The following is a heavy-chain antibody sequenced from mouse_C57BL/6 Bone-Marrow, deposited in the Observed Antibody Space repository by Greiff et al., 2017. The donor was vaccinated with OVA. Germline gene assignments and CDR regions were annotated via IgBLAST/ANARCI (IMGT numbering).Heavy chain of an antibody. CDR1: GYTFTSYG. D-gene: IGHD1-1*01. Sequence: QVQLKQSGAELARPGASVKLSCKASGYTFTSYGISWVKQRTGQGLEWIGEIYPRSGNTYYNEKFKGKATLTADKSSSTAYMELRSLTSEDSAVYFCAIRYRYFDVWGTGTTVTVSS. CDR3: AIRYRYFDV. CDR2: IYPRSGNT. V-gene: IGHV1-81*01. J-gene: IGHJ1*03.